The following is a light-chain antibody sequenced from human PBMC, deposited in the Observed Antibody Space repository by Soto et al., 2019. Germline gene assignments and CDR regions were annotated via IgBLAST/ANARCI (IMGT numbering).Light chain of an antibody. V-gene: IGLV3-25*02. CDR3: QSSDSSGTYEA. CDR2: RDN. CDR1: ALPKKF. Sequence: SYELTQPPSVSVSPGQTARISCSGDALPKKFAYWYQQRPGQAPVMLIYRDNQRPSGIPERFSDSSSGTTVTLTINGVQAEDEADYYCQSSDSSGTYEAFGGGTQLTVL. J-gene: IGLJ3*02.